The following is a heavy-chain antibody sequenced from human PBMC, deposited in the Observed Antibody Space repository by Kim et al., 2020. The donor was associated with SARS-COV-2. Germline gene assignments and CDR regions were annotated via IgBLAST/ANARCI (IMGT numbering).Heavy chain of an antibody. CDR2: SYSSGST. CDR1: GVSIISSRYY. D-gene: IGHD6-13*01. J-gene: IGHJ6*02. V-gene: IGHV4-39*01. CDR3: ASHRSSRCNPDYYYGMDV. Sequence: SETLSLTCTVSGVSIISSRYYWGWIRQPPGKGLEWIGTSYSSGSTYDNPSLKSRVIIYVDTYKNQFSLKLTSMTAADTAVYYCASHRSSRCNPDYYYGMDVWGQGTTVTVSS.